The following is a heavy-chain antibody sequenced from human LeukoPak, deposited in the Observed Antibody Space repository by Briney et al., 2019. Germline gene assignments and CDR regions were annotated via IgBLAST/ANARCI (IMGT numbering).Heavy chain of an antibody. CDR2: ISSSGSTI. D-gene: IGHD3-3*01. CDR1: GFTFSDSY. CDR3: ARSGYSSGFDY. Sequence: GGSLSLSCAASGFTFSDSYMSWIRQAPGKGLDWGSYISSSGSTIYYADSVKGRFTISRDNARKSLYLQMNGLRAEDTAVYYCARSGYSSGFDYWGQGTLVTVSS. V-gene: IGHV3-11*04. J-gene: IGHJ4*02.